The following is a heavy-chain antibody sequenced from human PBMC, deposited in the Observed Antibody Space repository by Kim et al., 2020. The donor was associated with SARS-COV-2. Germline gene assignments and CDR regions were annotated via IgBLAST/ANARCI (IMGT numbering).Heavy chain of an antibody. D-gene: IGHD6-13*01. CDR2: INTDTGSP. J-gene: IGHJ4*02. CDR3: ARDRSPDSSSLLF. Sequence: ASVKVSCKASGYTFSNYALNWVRQAPGQGPEWMGRINTDTGSPTYAQGLTGRFVLSLDTSVSTPYLQINSLKADDTAVYFCARDRSPDSSSLLFWGQGT. V-gene: IGHV7-4-1*02. CDR1: GYTFSNYA.